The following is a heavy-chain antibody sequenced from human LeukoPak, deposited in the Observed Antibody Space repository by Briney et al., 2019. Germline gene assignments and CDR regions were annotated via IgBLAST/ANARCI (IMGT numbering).Heavy chain of an antibody. Sequence: GGSLRLSCAASGFTFSSYSMNWVRQAPGKGLEWVANIKQDGSEKYYVDSVKGRFTISRDNAKNSLYLQMNSLRAEDTAVYYCARVETAITIFGVVPSYFDYWGQGTLVTVSS. J-gene: IGHJ4*02. CDR2: IKQDGSEK. D-gene: IGHD3-3*01. CDR1: GFTFSSYS. V-gene: IGHV3-7*01. CDR3: ARVETAITIFGVVPSYFDY.